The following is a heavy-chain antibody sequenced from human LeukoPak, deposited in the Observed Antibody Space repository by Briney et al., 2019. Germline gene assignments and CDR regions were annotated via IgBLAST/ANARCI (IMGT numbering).Heavy chain of an antibody. D-gene: IGHD3-22*01. J-gene: IGHJ3*02. CDR3: ARESPDEVPYYYDSSGYYSSAFDI. Sequence: SETLSLTCTVSGGSISSYYWSWIRQPPGKGLEWIGYIYYSGSTNYNPSLKSRVTISVDTSKNQFSLKLSSVTAADTAVYYCARESPDEVPYYYDSSGYYSSAFDIWGQGTMVTVSS. V-gene: IGHV4-59*01. CDR1: GGSISSYY. CDR2: IYYSGST.